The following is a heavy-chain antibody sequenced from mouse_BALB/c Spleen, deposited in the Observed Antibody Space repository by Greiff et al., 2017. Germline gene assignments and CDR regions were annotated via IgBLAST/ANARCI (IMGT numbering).Heavy chain of an antibody. D-gene: IGHD2-4*01. V-gene: IGHV3-2*02. CDR3: ARGDYDYDWFAY. J-gene: IGHJ3*01. CDR1: GYSITSDYA. CDR2: ISYSGST. Sequence: EVKLMESGPGLVKPSQSLSLTCTVTGYSITSDYAWNWIRQFPGNKLEWMGYISYSGSTSYNPSLKSRISITRDTSKNQFFLQLNSVTTEDTATYYCARGDYDYDWFAYWGQGTLVTVSA.